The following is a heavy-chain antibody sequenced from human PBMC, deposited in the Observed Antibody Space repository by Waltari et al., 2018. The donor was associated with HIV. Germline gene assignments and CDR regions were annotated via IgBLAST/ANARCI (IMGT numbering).Heavy chain of an antibody. J-gene: IGHJ6*02. D-gene: IGHD3-22*01. Sequence: QVQLVQSGAEVKKPGASVKVSCKASGYTFTSYDINWVRQATGQGLEWMGWMNPNSGNTGYAQKFQGRVTMTRNTSISTAYMELSSLRSEDTAVYYCARTPYYYDSSGHYYYYYGMDVWGQGTTVTVSS. CDR2: MNPNSGNT. CDR3: ARTPYYYDSSGHYYYYYGMDV. V-gene: IGHV1-8*01. CDR1: GYTFTSYD.